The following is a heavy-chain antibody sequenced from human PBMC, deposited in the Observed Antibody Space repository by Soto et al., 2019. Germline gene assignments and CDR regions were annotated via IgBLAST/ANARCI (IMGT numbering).Heavy chain of an antibody. CDR2: ITSSSYI. V-gene: IGHV3-21*01. CDR3: VRARSTDSRPDY. Sequence: GALRLSCAASGFTFSLYSMIWVRQAPGKGLEWVASITSSSYIYYEDSLKGRFTISRDNAKNSLFLQLDSLRAEDTAVYFCVRARSTDSRPDYWGQGTLVTVSS. CDR1: GFTFSLYS. J-gene: IGHJ4*02. D-gene: IGHD3-22*01.